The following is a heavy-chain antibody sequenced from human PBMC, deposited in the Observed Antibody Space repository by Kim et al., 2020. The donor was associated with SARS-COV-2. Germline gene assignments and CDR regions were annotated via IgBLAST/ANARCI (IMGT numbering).Heavy chain of an antibody. CDR1: GGSISSSSYY. Sequence: SETLSLTCTVSGGSISSSSYYWGWIRQPPGKGLEWIGSIYYSGSTYYNPSLKSRVTISVDTSKNQFSLKLSSVTAADTAVYYCARRDFWSGRDAFDIWGQGTMVTVSS. V-gene: IGHV4-39*01. CDR2: IYYSGST. D-gene: IGHD3-3*01. J-gene: IGHJ3*02. CDR3: ARRDFWSGRDAFDI.